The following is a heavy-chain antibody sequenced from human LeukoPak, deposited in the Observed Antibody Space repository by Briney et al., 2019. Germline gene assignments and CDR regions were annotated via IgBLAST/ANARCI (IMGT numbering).Heavy chain of an antibody. V-gene: IGHV3-74*01. CDR1: GFTFSSYW. CDR2: INSDGSST. D-gene: IGHD5-18*01. Sequence: PGGPLRLSCAASGFTFSSYWMHWVRQAPGKGLVWVSRINSDGSSTSYADSVKGRFTISRDNAKNSLYLQMHSLRAEDTAVYYCARAGTAMALDSWGQGTLVTVSS. CDR3: ARAGTAMALDS. J-gene: IGHJ4*02.